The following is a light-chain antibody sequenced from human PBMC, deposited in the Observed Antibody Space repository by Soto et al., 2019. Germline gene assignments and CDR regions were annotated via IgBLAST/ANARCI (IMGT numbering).Light chain of an antibody. CDR1: ASDIGGGYNY. CDR3: SSYTNTPPYML. CDR2: RIA. J-gene: IGLJ2*01. V-gene: IGLV2-14*01. Sequence: QSVLTQPASVSGSPGQSITISCTGSASDIGGGYNYVSWYQQHPDKVPILIIYRIANRPSGISPRFSGSQSGNTASLTISGLQPDDEAPYYCSSYTNTPPYMLFGGGTKLTFL.